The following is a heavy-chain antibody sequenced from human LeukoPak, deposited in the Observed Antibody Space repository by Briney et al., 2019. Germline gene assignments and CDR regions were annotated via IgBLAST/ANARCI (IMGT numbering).Heavy chain of an antibody. D-gene: IGHD3-22*01. CDR1: GGTFTRYS. V-gene: IGHV1-69*13. Sequence: ASVKVSCKASGGTFTRYSITWVRQAPGQGLEWVGGVYPMYGTTNYAQRFQGRVTITADESTSTAYMELSSLRSEDTAVYYCARDPGYDSSGYLDYWGQGTLVTVSS. J-gene: IGHJ4*02. CDR2: VYPMYGTT. CDR3: ARDPGYDSSGYLDY.